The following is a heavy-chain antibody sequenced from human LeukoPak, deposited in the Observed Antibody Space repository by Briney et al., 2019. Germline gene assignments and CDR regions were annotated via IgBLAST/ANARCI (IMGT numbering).Heavy chain of an antibody. CDR2: ISSNGGST. J-gene: IGHJ6*02. Sequence: GGSLRLSCSASGFTFRSYAMQWVPQAPGKGLEYVSAISSNGGSTYYADSVKGRFTISRGNSKNTLYLQMSSLRAEDAAVYYCVKCAEICSACSSSWCYKSGMCVWGQLTTVTASS. D-gene: IGHD2-2*01. CDR1: GFTFRSYA. V-gene: IGHV3-64D*09. CDR3: VKCAEICSACSSSWCYKSGMCV.